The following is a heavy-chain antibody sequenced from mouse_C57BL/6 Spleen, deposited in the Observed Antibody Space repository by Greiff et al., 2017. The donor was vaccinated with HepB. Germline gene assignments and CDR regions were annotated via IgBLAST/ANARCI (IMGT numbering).Heavy chain of an antibody. CDR1: GYTFTDYE. J-gene: IGHJ1*03. Sequence: VKLMESGAELVRPGASVTLSCKASGYTFTDYEMHWVKQTPVHGLEWIGAIDPETGGTAYNQKFKGKAILTADKSSSTAYMELRSLTSEDSAVYYCTREDYGRTAHWYFDVWGTGTTVTVSS. CDR3: TREDYGRTAHWYFDV. D-gene: IGHD1-1*01. CDR2: IDPETGGT. V-gene: IGHV1-15*01.